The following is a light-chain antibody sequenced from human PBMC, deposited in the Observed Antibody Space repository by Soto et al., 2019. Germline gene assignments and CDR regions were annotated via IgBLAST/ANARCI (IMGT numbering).Light chain of an antibody. J-gene: IGKJ1*01. CDR1: QGMGKK. Sequence: AIQVTQSTSSLSASVGDRVTISCRASQGMGKKLGWYQQKPGKAPQLLIDEASTLQTGVASRFNGSGSGTDFKLTVSSLQPEDFATYDSLQDDMYPWMFGQGTKVEVK. V-gene: IGKV1-6*01. CDR2: EAS. CDR3: LQDDMYPWM.